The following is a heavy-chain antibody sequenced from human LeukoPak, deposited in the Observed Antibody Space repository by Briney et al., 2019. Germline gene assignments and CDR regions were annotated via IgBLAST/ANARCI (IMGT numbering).Heavy chain of an antibody. D-gene: IGHD5-12*01. CDR1: GFSFSTYN. V-gene: IGHV3-21*01. CDR2: ITSSGREI. CDR3: ARDPYNGAYGNYYYYYMDA. Sequence: GGSLRLSCAASGFSFSTYNMNWVRQAPGKALEWVSSITSSGREIFYIDSVKGRFTISRDNAEKSLYLQMDSLRAEDTAVYYCARDPYNGAYGNYYYYYMDAWAKGPRSPSP. J-gene: IGHJ6*03.